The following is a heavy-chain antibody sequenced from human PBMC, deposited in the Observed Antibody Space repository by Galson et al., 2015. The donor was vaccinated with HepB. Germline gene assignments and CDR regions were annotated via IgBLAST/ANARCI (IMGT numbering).Heavy chain of an antibody. Sequence: SLRLSCAASGFTFSSYWMHWVRQAPGKGLVWVSRINSEGSSTSYADSVKGRFTIPRDNAKNTLYLQMNSLRAEDTAVYYCARGPVGFLEWLLFDWFDPWGQGTLVTVSS. V-gene: IGHV3-74*01. D-gene: IGHD3-3*01. CDR1: GFTFSSYW. CDR3: ARGPVGFLEWLLFDWFDP. J-gene: IGHJ5*02. CDR2: INSEGSST.